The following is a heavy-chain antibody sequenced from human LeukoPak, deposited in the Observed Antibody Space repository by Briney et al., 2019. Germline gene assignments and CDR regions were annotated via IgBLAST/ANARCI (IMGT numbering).Heavy chain of an antibody. Sequence: SETLSLTCAVYGGSFSGYYWSWIRQPPGKGLEWIGEINHSGSTNYNPSLKSRVTISVDTSKNQFSLKLSSVTAADTAVYYCARVESVGALIAAAIDYWGQGTLVTVSS. CDR3: ARVESVGALIAAAIDY. CDR2: INHSGST. V-gene: IGHV4-34*01. J-gene: IGHJ4*02. D-gene: IGHD6-13*01. CDR1: GGSFSGYY.